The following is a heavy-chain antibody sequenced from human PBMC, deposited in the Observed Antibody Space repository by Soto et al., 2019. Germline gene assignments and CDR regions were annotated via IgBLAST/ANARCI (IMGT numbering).Heavy chain of an antibody. CDR2: INHSGST. CDR3: AIGLGYCTNGVCYTTLVHGFYP. CDR1: GGSFSGYY. Sequence: QVQLQQWGAGLLKPSETLSLTCAVYGGSFSGYYWSWIRQPPGKGLEWIGEINHSGSTNYNQSLKSRVTTSVDTSKNQFSLKLRSVAAEDTAVYDCAIGLGYCTNGVCYTTLVHGFYPWGKGTLVTVSS. V-gene: IGHV4-34*01. J-gene: IGHJ5*02. D-gene: IGHD2-8*01.